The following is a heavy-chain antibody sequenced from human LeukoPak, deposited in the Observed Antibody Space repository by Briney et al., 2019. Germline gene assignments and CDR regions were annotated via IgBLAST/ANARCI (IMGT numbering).Heavy chain of an antibody. CDR2: ISGSGGST. CDR1: GFTFSSYA. V-gene: IGHV3-23*01. J-gene: IGHJ4*02. CDR3: ARDGVVAVAGTPGY. D-gene: IGHD6-19*01. Sequence: HPGGSLRLSCAASGFTFSSYAMSWVRQAPGKGLEWVSAISGSGGSTYYADSVKGRFTISRDNSKNTLYLQMNSLRAEDTAVYYCARDGVVAVAGTPGYWGQGTLVTVSS.